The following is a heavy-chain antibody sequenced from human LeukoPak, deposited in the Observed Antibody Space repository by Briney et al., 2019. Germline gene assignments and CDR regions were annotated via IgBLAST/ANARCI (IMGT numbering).Heavy chain of an antibody. CDR3: ARAARYYYGSGSYYGY. J-gene: IGHJ4*02. CDR2: MNPNSGNT. CDR1: GYTFTSYN. D-gene: IGHD3-10*01. Sequence: ASVKVSCKAPGYTFTSYNINWVRQATGQGLEWMGWMNPNSGNTGYAQKFQGRVTMTRNTSISTAYMELSSLRSEDTAVYYCARAARYYYGSGSYYGYWGQGTLVTVSS. V-gene: IGHV1-8*01.